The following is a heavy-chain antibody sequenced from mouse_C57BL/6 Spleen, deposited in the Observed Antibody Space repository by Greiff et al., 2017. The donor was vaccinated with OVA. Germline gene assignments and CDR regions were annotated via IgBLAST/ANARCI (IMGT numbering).Heavy chain of an antibody. CDR2: ISYDGSN. J-gene: IGHJ2*01. V-gene: IGHV3-6*01. Sequence: DVKLQESGPGLVKPSQSLSLTCSVTGYSITSGYYWNWIRQFPGNKLEWMGYISYDGSNNYNPSLKNRISITRDTSKNQFFLKLNSVTTEDTATYYCARGRYSDYWGQGTTLTVSS. CDR1: GYSITSGYY. CDR3: ARGRYSDY. D-gene: IGHD1-1*01.